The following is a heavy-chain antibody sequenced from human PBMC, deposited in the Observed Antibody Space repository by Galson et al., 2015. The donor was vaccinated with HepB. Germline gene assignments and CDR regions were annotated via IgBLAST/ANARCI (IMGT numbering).Heavy chain of an antibody. J-gene: IGHJ4*02. V-gene: IGHV5-51*01. CDR1: GYTFTAFW. CDR3: ARHFSSGSYGFLQAFHY. CDR2: IYPGDSDT. D-gene: IGHD1-26*01. Sequence: QSGAEVKKPGESLRISCKASGYTFTAFWITWVRQMPGKGLEWMGVIYPGDSDTRYSPSFQGQVTISADKSIRTAYLQWNSLKASDTAMYYCARHFSSGSYGFLQAFHYWGQGTLVTVSS.